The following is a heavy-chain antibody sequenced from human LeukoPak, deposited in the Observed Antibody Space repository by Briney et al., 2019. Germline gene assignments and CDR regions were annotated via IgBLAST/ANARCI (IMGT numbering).Heavy chain of an antibody. Sequence: SETLSLTCSVSGGSISSGSYYWSWIQRPAGKGLEWIGRIYTTGRTNYNPSLKSRVTISLDTSKNQFSLKVSSVTAADTAVYYCARDRYYYGSGSYPYMDVWGKGTTVTISS. CDR2: IYTTGRT. D-gene: IGHD3-10*01. CDR1: GGSISSGSYY. J-gene: IGHJ6*03. V-gene: IGHV4-61*02. CDR3: ARDRYYYGSGSYPYMDV.